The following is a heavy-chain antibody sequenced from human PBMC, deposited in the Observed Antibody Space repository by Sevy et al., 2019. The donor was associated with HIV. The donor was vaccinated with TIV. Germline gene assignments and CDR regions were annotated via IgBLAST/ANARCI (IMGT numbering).Heavy chain of an antibody. V-gene: IGHV3-21*01. Sequence: GGSLRLCCAAAGFTFSSYTMDWVRQAPGKGLEWVASISSSSTYMNYGDSVKGRFTISRDNAKNSLYLHMNSLRVEDTAVYYCARERDPFDYWGQGTLVTVSS. CDR3: ARERDPFDY. J-gene: IGHJ4*02. CDR1: GFTFSSYT. CDR2: ISSSSTYM.